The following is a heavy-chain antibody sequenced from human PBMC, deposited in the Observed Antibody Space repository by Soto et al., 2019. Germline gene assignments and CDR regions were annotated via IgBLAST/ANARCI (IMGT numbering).Heavy chain of an antibody. CDR1: GGSISSGGYY. Sequence: SETLSLTXTVSGGSISSGGYYWSWIRQHPGKGLEWIGYIYYSGSTYYNPSLKSRVTISVDTSKNQFSLKLSSVTVADTAVYYCARATYYYDSSRYYQEYYFDYWGQGTLVTVSS. V-gene: IGHV4-31*02. CDR2: IYYSGST. J-gene: IGHJ4*02. CDR3: ARATYYYDSSRYYQEYYFDY. D-gene: IGHD3-22*01.